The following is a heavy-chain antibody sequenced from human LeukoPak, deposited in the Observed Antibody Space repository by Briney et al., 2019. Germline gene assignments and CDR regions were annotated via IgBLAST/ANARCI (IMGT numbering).Heavy chain of an antibody. CDR2: IHYSGTT. CDR3: ARVGGIYDYVWGSYRHDAFDI. V-gene: IGHV4-59*02. CDR1: GDSVSSYY. J-gene: IGHJ3*02. Sequence: PSETLSLTCNVSGDSVSSYYWNWIRQPPGKGLEWIAYIHYSGTTNYNPSLKSRVTISVDTSKNQFSLKLSSVTAADTAVYYCARVGGIYDYVWGSYRHDAFDIWGQGTMVTVSS. D-gene: IGHD3-16*02.